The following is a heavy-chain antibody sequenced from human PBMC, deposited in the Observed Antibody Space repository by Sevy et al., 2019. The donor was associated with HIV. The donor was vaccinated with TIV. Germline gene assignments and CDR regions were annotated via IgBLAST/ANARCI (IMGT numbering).Heavy chain of an antibody. CDR1: GFTFSSYG. D-gene: IGHD2-2*01. Sequence: GGSLRLSCAASGFTFSSYGMHWVRQAPGKGLEWVAFIRYDGSNKYYADSVKGRFTISRDNSKNTLYLQMNSLRAEDTAAYYCAKGPGIVVVPAAIDYWGQGTLVTVSS. J-gene: IGHJ4*02. V-gene: IGHV3-30*02. CDR3: AKGPGIVVVPAAIDY. CDR2: IRYDGSNK.